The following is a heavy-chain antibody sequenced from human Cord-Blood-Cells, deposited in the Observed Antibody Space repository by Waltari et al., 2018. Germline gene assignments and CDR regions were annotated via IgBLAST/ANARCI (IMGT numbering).Heavy chain of an antibody. CDR2: IWYDGSNK. Sequence: QVQLVESGGGVVQPGRSLRLSCAASGFTLSRLGMHWVRQAPGKGLEWVAVIWYDGSNKYYADSVKGRFTISRDNSKNTLYLQMNSLRAEDTAVYYCARVSYYYGSGSYAFDIWGQGTMVTVSS. D-gene: IGHD3-10*01. J-gene: IGHJ3*02. CDR1: GFTLSRLG. CDR3: ARVSYYYGSGSYAFDI. V-gene: IGHV3-33*01.